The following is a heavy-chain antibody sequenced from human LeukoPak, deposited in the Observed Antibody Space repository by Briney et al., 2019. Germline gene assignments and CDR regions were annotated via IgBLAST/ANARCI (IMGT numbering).Heavy chain of an antibody. Sequence: ALVKVSCKASGYTFTSYDINWVRQATGQGLEWMGWMNPNSGNTGYAQKFQGRVTITRNTSISTAYMELSSLRSEDTAVYYCARGLRALYDGVGLLDFDYWGQGTLVTVSS. CDR3: ARGLRALYDGVGLLDFDY. D-gene: IGHD2-8*01. CDR2: MNPNSGNT. V-gene: IGHV1-8*03. J-gene: IGHJ4*02. CDR1: GYTFTSYD.